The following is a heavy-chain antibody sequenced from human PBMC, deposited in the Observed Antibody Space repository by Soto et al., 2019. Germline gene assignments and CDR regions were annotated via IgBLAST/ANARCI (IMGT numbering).Heavy chain of an antibody. CDR2: IYYSGST. CDR3: ARSPNYYYYGFDV. J-gene: IGHJ6*02. Sequence: PXETLCLTCTVSGGSVSSGDYFWSWLRQSPGKRLEWIAYIYYSGSTNYNPSLKSRATISVDTSKSQVSLTLTSMTAADAALYYCARSPNYYYYGFDVWGQGTAVTVSS. V-gene: IGHV4-61*08. CDR1: GGSVSSGDYF. D-gene: IGHD3-10*01.